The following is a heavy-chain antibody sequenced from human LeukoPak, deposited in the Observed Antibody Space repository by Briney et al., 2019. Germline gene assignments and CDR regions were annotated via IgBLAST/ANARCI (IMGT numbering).Heavy chain of an antibody. CDR3: GRALGSPLDY. Sequence: GGSLRLSCAASGFSFCSDWMHWVRQVPGEGLVWVSRINSDGTSTAYADSVKGRFTISRDNAKNTLYLQMNSLRVEDTAVYYCGRALGSPLDYWGQGTLVTVSA. CDR2: INSDGTST. D-gene: IGHD1-26*01. J-gene: IGHJ4*02. V-gene: IGHV3-74*01. CDR1: GFSFCSDW.